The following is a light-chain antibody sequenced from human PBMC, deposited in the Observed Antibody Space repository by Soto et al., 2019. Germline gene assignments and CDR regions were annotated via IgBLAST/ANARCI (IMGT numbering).Light chain of an antibody. CDR2: DAS. J-gene: IGKJ1*01. CDR3: QQYGSSGT. CDR1: QTVRNNY. V-gene: IGKV3-20*01. Sequence: EFVLTQSPGPLSLSPGERATLSCRASQTVRNNYLTWYQQKPGQAHRLLIYDASSRATDIPDRFSGGGSGTEFTLTISRLEPEDFAVYYCQQYGSSGTLGQGTKVDIK.